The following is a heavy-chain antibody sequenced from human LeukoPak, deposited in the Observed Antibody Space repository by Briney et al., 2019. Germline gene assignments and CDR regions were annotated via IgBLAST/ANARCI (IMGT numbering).Heavy chain of an antibody. CDR3: ARGVWFLGVY. Sequence: ASVKVSCKASGYTFTSYYMHWVRQAPGQGLEWMGIINPSGGSTSYAQKFQGRVTITADKSTSTAYMELSSLRSEDTAVYYCARGVWFLGVYWGQGTLVTVSS. CDR2: INPSGGST. V-gene: IGHV1-46*01. J-gene: IGHJ4*02. D-gene: IGHD3-10*01. CDR1: GYTFTSYY.